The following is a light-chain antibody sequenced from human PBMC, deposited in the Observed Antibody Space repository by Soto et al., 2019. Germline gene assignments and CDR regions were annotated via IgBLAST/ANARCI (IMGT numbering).Light chain of an antibody. CDR1: QSGSTN. V-gene: IGKV3-15*01. J-gene: IGKJ1*01. CDR2: DAS. CDR3: QQYNNRLPWT. Sequence: LMTQSPATLSVPPGEIATLSCRASQSGSTNLAWYQQTPGQAPRLLIYDASTRATGIPDRFSGSRSSTECTLTMSVLETEDFAVYYWQQYNNRLPWTFGQGTKVEIK.